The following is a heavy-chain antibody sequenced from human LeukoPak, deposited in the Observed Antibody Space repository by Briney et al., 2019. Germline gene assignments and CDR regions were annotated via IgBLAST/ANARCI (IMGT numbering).Heavy chain of an antibody. V-gene: IGHV3-7*01. Sequence: PGGSLRLSCAASGFIFSNYWMSWVRQAPGKGLEWVANIKQDGSEKYYVDSVKGRFTISRDNAKNSLYLQMNSLRAEDTAVYYCARQGWDIFVVVAANNYWGQGTLVTVSS. CDR1: GFIFSNYW. J-gene: IGHJ4*02. D-gene: IGHD2-15*01. CDR3: ARQGWDIFVVVAANNY. CDR2: IKQDGSEK.